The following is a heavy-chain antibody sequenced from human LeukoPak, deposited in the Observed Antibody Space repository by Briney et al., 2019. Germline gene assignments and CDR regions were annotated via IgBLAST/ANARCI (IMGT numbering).Heavy chain of an antibody. CDR2: IIPIFGTG. CDR3: ARGLGDSSGYYFSDN. V-gene: IGHV1-69*13. J-gene: IGHJ4*02. D-gene: IGHD3-22*01. Sequence: ASVKVSCKASGGTFSSYAISWVRQAPGQGLEWMGGIIPIFGTGNYAQKFQGRVTITADEFTSTAYMELSSLTSEDTAVYYCARGLGDSSGYYFSDNWGQGTLVTVSS. CDR1: GGTFSSYA.